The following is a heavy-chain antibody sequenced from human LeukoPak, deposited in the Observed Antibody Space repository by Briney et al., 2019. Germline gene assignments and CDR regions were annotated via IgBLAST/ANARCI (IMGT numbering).Heavy chain of an antibody. Sequence: EGSLRLSCAASGLTFSNYWMDWVRQAPGKGLEWVAVIWYDGSNKYYADSVKGRFTISRDNSKNTLYLQMNSLRAEDTAVYYCAREKRYCSSTSCYGLGYWGQGTLVTVSS. V-gene: IGHV3-33*08. CDR1: GLTFSNYW. CDR2: IWYDGSNK. J-gene: IGHJ4*02. D-gene: IGHD2-2*01. CDR3: AREKRYCSSTSCYGLGY.